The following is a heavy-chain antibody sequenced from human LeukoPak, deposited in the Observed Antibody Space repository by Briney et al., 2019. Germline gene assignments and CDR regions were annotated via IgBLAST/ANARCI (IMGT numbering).Heavy chain of an antibody. D-gene: IGHD5-18*01. CDR1: GFTFSGSA. CDR2: IRSKANSYAT. V-gene: IGHV3-73*01. Sequence: PGGSLRLACAASGFTFSGSAMHWVRQASGKGLEWVGRIRSKANSYATAYAASVKGRFTISRDDSKNTAYLQMNSLKTEDTAVYYCTRHWDTAMGDGYDYWGQGTLVTVSS. J-gene: IGHJ4*02. CDR3: TRHWDTAMGDGYDY.